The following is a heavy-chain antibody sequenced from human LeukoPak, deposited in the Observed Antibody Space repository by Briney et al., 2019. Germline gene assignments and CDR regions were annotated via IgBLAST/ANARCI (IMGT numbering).Heavy chain of an antibody. D-gene: IGHD4-23*01. V-gene: IGHV3-53*01. CDR1: GFTVSSNY. CDR2: IYSGGST. CDR3: ARSYGGKTFDY. Sequence: GGSLRLSCAASGFTVSSNYMSWVRQAPGKGLEWVSVIYSGGSTYYADSVKGRFTISGDNSKNTLYLQMNSLRAEDTAVYYCARSYGGKTFDYWGQGTLVTVSS. J-gene: IGHJ4*02.